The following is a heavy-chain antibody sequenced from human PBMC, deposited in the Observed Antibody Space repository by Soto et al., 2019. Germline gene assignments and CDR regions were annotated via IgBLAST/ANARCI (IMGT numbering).Heavy chain of an antibody. J-gene: IGHJ6*03. CDR2: IYSGGST. V-gene: IGHV3-66*01. CDR1: GFTVSSNY. Sequence: GGSLRLSCAASGFTVSSNYMSWVRQAPGKGLEWVSVIYSGGSTYYADSVKGRFTISRDNSKNTLYLQMNSLRAEDTAVYYCARDSCSGGSCYSLYYYMDVWGKGTTVTVSS. D-gene: IGHD2-15*01. CDR3: ARDSCSGGSCYSLYYYMDV.